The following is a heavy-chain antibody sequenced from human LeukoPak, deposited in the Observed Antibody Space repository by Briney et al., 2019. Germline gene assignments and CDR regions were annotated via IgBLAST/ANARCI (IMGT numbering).Heavy chain of an antibody. V-gene: IGHV3-43D*03. D-gene: IGHD3-16*02. CDR3: AKDISIVRNEYFQH. J-gene: IGHJ1*01. Sequence: GGSLRLSCAASGFTFDDYAMHWVRQAPGKGLEWVSLISWDGGSTYYADSVKGRFTISRDNSKNSLYLQMNSLRAEDTALYYCAKDISIVRNEYFQHWGQGTLVTVSS. CDR2: ISWDGGST. CDR1: GFTFDDYA.